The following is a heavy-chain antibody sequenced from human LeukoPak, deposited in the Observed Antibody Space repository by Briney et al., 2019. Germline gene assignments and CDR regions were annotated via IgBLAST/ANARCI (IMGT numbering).Heavy chain of an antibody. CDR1: GFTFSSYW. J-gene: IGHJ2*01. V-gene: IGHV3-7*03. Sequence: PGGSLRLSCAASGFTFSSYWMSWVRQAPGKGLEWVANIKQDGSEKYYVDSVKGRFTISRDNAKNSLYLQMNSLRAEDTALYYCAKDNCGGDCYSIDLWGRGTLVTVSS. D-gene: IGHD2-21*02. CDR3: AKDNCGGDCYSIDL. CDR2: IKQDGSEK.